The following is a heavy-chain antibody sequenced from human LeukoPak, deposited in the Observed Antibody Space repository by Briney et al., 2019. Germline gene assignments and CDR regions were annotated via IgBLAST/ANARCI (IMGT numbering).Heavy chain of an antibody. CDR2: ISSSSSTV. CDR1: GFTFSSYS. D-gene: IGHD4-17*01. V-gene: IGHV3-48*01. Sequence: GGSLRLSCAASGFTFSSYSMNWVRQAPGKGPEWVAYISSSSSTVYYADSVKGRFTISRDNAKNSLYLQMNSLRAEDTAVYYCARDTDYGDYATYYYYYYYMDVWGKGTTVTVSS. CDR3: ARDTDYGDYATYYYYYYYMDV. J-gene: IGHJ6*03.